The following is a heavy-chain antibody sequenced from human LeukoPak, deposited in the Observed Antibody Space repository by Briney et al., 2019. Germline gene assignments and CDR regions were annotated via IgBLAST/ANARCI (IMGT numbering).Heavy chain of an antibody. V-gene: IGHV4-30-2*01. CDR2: IYHSGST. CDR3: ARVALDYGDSTIYGMDV. J-gene: IGHJ6*04. Sequence: SETLSLTCAVSGGSISSGGYSWSWIRQPPGKGLEWIGYIYHSGSTYYNPSLKGRVTISVDRSKNQFSLKLSSVTAADTAVYYCARVALDYGDSTIYGMDVWGKGTTVTVSS. D-gene: IGHD4-17*01. CDR1: GGSISSGGYS.